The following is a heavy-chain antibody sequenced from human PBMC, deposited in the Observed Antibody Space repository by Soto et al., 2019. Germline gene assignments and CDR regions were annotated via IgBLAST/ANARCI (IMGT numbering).Heavy chain of an antibody. J-gene: IGHJ4*02. Sequence: PGGSLRLSCAASGFTFSSYAMSWVRQAPGKGMEWVAAISGSGGSTYYADSVKGRFTISRENSKNTLYLQMNSLRVEDAAVYYCAKDLVGSNADYYDYWGQGTLVTVSS. CDR1: GFTFSSYA. D-gene: IGHD2-15*01. V-gene: IGHV3-23*01. CDR2: ISGSGGST. CDR3: AKDLVGSNADYYDY.